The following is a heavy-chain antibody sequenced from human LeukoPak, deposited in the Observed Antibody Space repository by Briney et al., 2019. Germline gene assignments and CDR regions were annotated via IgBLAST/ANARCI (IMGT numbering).Heavy chain of an antibody. CDR1: GFTFSNYD. J-gene: IGHJ4*02. Sequence: GGSLRLSCAASGFTFSNYDMHWVRQAPGKGLEWVSSISSNSGSRVYADSVKGRFTISRDNAKNSLYLQMNSLRAEDTALYYCAKAGRHSSSWIDYWGQGTLVTVSS. CDR2: ISSNSGSR. CDR3: AKAGRHSSSWIDY. V-gene: IGHV3-9*01. D-gene: IGHD6-13*01.